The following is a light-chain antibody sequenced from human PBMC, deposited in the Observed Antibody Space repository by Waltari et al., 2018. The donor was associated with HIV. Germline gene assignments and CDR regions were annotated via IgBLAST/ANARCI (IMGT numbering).Light chain of an antibody. J-gene: IGLJ3*02. CDR3: ATWDDALSGPV. V-gene: IGLV1-44*01. CDR2: SNN. Sequence: QSVLTQPPSASGTPGQRVIISCSGTRPNIGSNTVNWYQQFSGAAPTLLIYSNNPRPSAVPDRFSGSKSGSAASLAISGLKSEDEADYHCATWDDALSGPVFGAGTKLTV. CDR1: RPNIGSNT.